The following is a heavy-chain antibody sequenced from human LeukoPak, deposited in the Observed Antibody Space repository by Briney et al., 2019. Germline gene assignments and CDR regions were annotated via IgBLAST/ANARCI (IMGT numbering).Heavy chain of an antibody. CDR3: ATGGTYSSFDH. CDR2: INPSNGNT. CDR1: GYTFTSYG. D-gene: IGHD4-11*01. V-gene: IGHV1-18*01. Sequence: GASVKVPCKTSGYTFTSYGISWVRQAPGQGLEWMAWINPSNGNTKDARNLQGRVTMTTDTSTNTAYMELRNLRSSDTAVYYCATGGTYSSFDHWGQGTLVTVSS. J-gene: IGHJ4*02.